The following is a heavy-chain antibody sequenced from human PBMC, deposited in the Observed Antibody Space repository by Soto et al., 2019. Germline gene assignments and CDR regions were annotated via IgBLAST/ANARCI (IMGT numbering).Heavy chain of an antibody. CDR2: IYHSGST. CDR1: GGSISSGGYS. V-gene: IGHV4-30-2*01. J-gene: IGHJ6*02. CDR3: ARAPSYYYGSGSYIYSYYGMDV. D-gene: IGHD3-10*01. Sequence: SETLSLTCAVSGGSISSGGYSWSWIRQPPGKGLEWIGYIYHSGSTYYNPSLKSRVTISVDRSKNQFSLKLSSVTAADTAAYYRARAPSYYYGSGSYIYSYYGMDVWGQGTTVTVS.